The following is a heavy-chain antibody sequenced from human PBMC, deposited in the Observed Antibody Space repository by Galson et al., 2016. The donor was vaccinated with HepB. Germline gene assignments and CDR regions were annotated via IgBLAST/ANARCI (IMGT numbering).Heavy chain of an antibody. V-gene: IGHV4-39*01. D-gene: IGHD3-16*02. CDR1: GGSISRSGYY. J-gene: IGHJ4*02. CDR2: IFYSGSA. Sequence: SETLSLTCSVSGGSISRSGYYRGWIRQPPGKGLEWIGNIFYSGSAYYNPSLKSRVTTSADTSKNQFSLKLSSVTAADTAMYYCARFTYDNFWGRYHYFDSWGQGTLATVSS. CDR3: ARFTYDNFWGRYHYFDS.